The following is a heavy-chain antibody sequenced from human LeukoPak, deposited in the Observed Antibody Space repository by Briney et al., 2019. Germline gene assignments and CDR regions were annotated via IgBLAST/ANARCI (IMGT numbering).Heavy chain of an antibody. CDR2: ISGSGGST. CDR3: AKVRYCTNGVCSYFDY. D-gene: IGHD2-8*01. V-gene: IGHV3-23*01. J-gene: IGHJ4*02. Sequence: GGSLRLSCAASGFTFSSYAMSWVRQAPGKGLEWVSAISGSGGSTYYADSVKGRFTISRDNSKNTLYLQMNSLRAEDTAVYYCAKVRYCTNGVCSYFDYWGQGTLVTVSS. CDR1: GFTFSSYA.